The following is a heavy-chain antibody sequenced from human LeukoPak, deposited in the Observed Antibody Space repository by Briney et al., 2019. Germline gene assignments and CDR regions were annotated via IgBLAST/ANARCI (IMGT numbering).Heavy chain of an antibody. CDR1: GFTFSDYY. V-gene: IGHV3-11*01. J-gene: IGHJ4*02. CDR2: ISSSGSTI. D-gene: IGHD3-22*01. Sequence: GGSLRLSCAASGFTFSDYYMSWIRQAPGKGLEWVSYISSSGSTIYYADSVKGRFTIPRDNAKNSLYLQMNSLRAEDTAVYYCARAQGYYYDSSGYWGYWGQGTLVTVSS. CDR3: ARAQGYYYDSSGYWGY.